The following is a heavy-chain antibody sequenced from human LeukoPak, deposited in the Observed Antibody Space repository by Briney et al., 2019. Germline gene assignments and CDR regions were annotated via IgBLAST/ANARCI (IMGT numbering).Heavy chain of an antibody. Sequence: GGSLRLSCAASGFTFSSYAMSWVRQAPGKGLEWVSAISGSGGSTYYADSVKGRFTISRDNSKNTLYLQMNSLRAEDTAVYYCAKDQSLYYYDSSGYYHWGQGTLVTVSS. D-gene: IGHD3-22*01. CDR1: GFTFSSYA. V-gene: IGHV3-23*01. J-gene: IGHJ5*02. CDR3: AKDQSLYYYDSSGYYH. CDR2: ISGSGGST.